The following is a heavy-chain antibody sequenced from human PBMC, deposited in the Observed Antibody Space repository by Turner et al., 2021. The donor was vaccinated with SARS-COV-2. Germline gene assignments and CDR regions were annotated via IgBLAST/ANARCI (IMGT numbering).Heavy chain of an antibody. J-gene: IGHJ6*02. CDR3: ARGGEFQLLHYYGMDV. V-gene: IGHV3-53*02. CDR1: GFTVSSNY. CDR2: ISSGGNT. D-gene: IGHD2-2*01. Sequence: EVQLVETGGGLIQPGGSLRLYCAASGFTVSSNYMSWVRQAPGKGLEWVSVISSGGNTYYADSVKGRFTISRDNSKNTLYLQMNSLRAEDTAVYYCARGGEFQLLHYYGMDVWGQGTTVTVSS.